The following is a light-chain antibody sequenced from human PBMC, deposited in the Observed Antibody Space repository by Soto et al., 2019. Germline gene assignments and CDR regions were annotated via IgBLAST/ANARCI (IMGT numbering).Light chain of an antibody. CDR2: DVT. CDR1: SSDVGGYNY. Sequence: QSALTQTASVSGSPGQSITISCTGTSSDVGGYNYVSWYQQYPGKAPKLIIYDVTNRPSGISSRFSGSKSANTASLTISGLQAEDEADYYCSSYASSFTLVFGGGTKLTVL. J-gene: IGLJ2*01. V-gene: IGLV2-14*03. CDR3: SSYASSFTLV.